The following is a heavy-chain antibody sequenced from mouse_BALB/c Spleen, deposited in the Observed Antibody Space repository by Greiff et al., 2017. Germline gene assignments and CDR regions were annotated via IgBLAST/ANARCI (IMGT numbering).Heavy chain of an antibody. CDR3: ARLYGNYYAMDY. J-gene: IGHJ4*01. CDR2: ISNGGGST. Sequence: EVKVEESGGGLVQPGGSLKLSCAASGFTFSSYTMSWVRQTPEKRLEWVAYISNGGGSTYYPDTVKGRFTISRDNAKNTLYLQMSSLKSEDTAMYYCARLYGNYYAMDYWGQGTSVTVSS. CDR1: GFTFSSYT. D-gene: IGHD2-10*02. V-gene: IGHV5-12-2*01.